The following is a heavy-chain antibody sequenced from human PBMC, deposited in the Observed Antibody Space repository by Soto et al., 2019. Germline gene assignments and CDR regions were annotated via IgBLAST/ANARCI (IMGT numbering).Heavy chain of an antibody. V-gene: IGHV1-24*01. CDR2: FDPEDGET. J-gene: IGHJ4*02. Sequence: ASVKVSCKVSGYTLTELSMHWVRQAPGKGLEWMGGFDPEDGETIYAQKFQGRVTMTEDTSTDTAYMELSSLRSEDTAVYYCATPGYYDSSGYYLDYLLSDWGQGTLVTV. CDR1: GYTLTELS. CDR3: ATPGYYDSSGYYLDYLLSD. D-gene: IGHD3-22*01.